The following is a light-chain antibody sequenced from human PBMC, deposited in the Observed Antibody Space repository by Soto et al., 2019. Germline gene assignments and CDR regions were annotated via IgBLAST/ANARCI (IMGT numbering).Light chain of an antibody. V-gene: IGKV1-5*01. J-gene: IGKJ1*01. CDR2: DAY. CDR3: QQRSNWLWT. CDR1: QSISRW. Sequence: DIQMTQSPSTLPASVGDRVNITCRASQSISRWLAWYQQRPGKAPKLLIIDAYTLVSGVASRFSGSGSGTDFTLTISSLEPEDFAVYYCQQRSNWLWTVGQGTKVEIK.